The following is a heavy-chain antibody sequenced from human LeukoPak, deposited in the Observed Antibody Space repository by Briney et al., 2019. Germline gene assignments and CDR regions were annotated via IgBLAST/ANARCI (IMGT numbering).Heavy chain of an antibody. CDR1: GGTLSNYA. J-gene: IGHJ4*02. V-gene: IGHV1-69*13. D-gene: IGHD6-19*01. Sequence: APVKVSCTASGGTLSNYAVSWVRQAPGQGLEWMGGFIPIFGSAKYAQQFQGRLTMTADESTSTAYMELSSLRSEDTAVYFCARGGVGLAVAAYFDFWGQGTLVTVSS. CDR3: ARGGVGLAVAAYFDF. CDR2: FIPIFGSA.